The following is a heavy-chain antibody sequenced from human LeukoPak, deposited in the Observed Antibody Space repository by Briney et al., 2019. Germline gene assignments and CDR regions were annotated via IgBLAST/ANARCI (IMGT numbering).Heavy chain of an antibody. CDR1: GFTFSSYW. CDR2: VSSSSTNI. Sequence: GGSLRLSCAASGFTFSSYWMSWVRQAPGKGLEWVPSVSSSSTNIFYADSVKGRFTISRDDAKNSLYLQINSLSAEDTAVYSCARDRRGGAFDYWGQGTLVTVSS. V-gene: IGHV3-21*01. D-gene: IGHD3-16*01. J-gene: IGHJ4*02. CDR3: ARDRRGGAFDY.